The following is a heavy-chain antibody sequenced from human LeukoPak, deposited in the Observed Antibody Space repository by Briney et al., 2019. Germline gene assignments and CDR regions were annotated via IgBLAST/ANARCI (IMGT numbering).Heavy chain of an antibody. CDR3: ARSVGYKGSYYYYYGMDV. Sequence: APVKVSCKASGYTFTGYYMHWVRQAPGQGLEWMGWINPNSGGTNYAQKFQGRVTMTRDTSISTAYMELSRLRSDDTAVYYCARSVGYKGSYYYYYGMDVWGQGTTVTVSS. V-gene: IGHV1-2*02. CDR1: GYTFTGYY. J-gene: IGHJ6*02. CDR2: INPNSGGT. D-gene: IGHD5-18*01.